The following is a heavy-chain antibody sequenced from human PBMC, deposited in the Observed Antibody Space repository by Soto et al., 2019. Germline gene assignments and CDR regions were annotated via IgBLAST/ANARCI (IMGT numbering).Heavy chain of an antibody. J-gene: IGHJ5*02. CDR3: ARVGRIAAAVQRGWFDP. V-gene: IGHV1-18*01. CDR2: ISAYNGNT. Sequence: ASVKVSCKASGYTFTSYGISWVRQAPGQGLEWMGWISAYNGNTNYAQKLQGRVTMTTDTSTSTAYMELRSLRSDDTAVYYCARVGRIAAAVQRGWFDPWGQGTLVTVSS. D-gene: IGHD6-13*01. CDR1: GYTFTSYG.